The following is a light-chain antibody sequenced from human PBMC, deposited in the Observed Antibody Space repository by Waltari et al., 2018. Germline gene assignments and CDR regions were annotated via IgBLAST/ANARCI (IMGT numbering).Light chain of an antibody. CDR3: QQYYRTPPT. V-gene: IGKV4-1*01. Sequence: VLYSANNKNFLAWYQQKAGQPPKLLINWASTREFGVPDRFSGSGSGTDFTLTISSLQAEDVAVYYCQQYYRTPPTFGQGTKLEIK. J-gene: IGKJ2*01. CDR2: WAS. CDR1: VLYSANNKNF.